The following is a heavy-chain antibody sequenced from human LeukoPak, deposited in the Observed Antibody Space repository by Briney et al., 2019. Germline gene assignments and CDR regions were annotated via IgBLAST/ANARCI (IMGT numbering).Heavy chain of an antibody. V-gene: IGHV4-59*12. CDR2: IYYSGST. J-gene: IGHJ2*01. CDR3: ARMGRSYWYFDL. D-gene: IGHD1-26*01. Sequence: SETLSLTCTVSGGSISSYYWSWIRQPPGKGLEWIGYIYYSGSTNYNPSLKSRVTISVDTSKNQFSLKLSSVTAADTAVYYCARMGRSYWYFDLWGRGTLVTVSS. CDR1: GGSISSYY.